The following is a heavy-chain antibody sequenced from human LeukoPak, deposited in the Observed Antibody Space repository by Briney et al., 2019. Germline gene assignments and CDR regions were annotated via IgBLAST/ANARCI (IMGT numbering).Heavy chain of an antibody. V-gene: IGHV3-33*01. CDR3: ASPYCGGDCYADY. CDR2: IWYDGSNK. D-gene: IGHD2-21*02. J-gene: IGHJ4*02. Sequence: GGSLRLSCAASGFTFSSYGMHWVRQAPGKGLEWVAVIWYDGSNKYYADSVKGRFTISRDNSKNTLYLQMNSLRAEDTAVYYCASPYCGGDCYADYGGQGPLVTVSS. CDR1: GFTFSSYG.